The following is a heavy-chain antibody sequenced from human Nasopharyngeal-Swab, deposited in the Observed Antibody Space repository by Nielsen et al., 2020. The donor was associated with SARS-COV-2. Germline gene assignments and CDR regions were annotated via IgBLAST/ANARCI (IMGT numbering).Heavy chain of an antibody. CDR2: INSDGSST. CDR1: GFTFSSYW. V-gene: IGHV3-74*01. D-gene: IGHD3-3*02. CDR3: ASIGFLEWLSHAFDI. J-gene: IGHJ3*02. Sequence: GESLKISCAASGFTFSSYWMHWVRQAPGKGLVWVSRINSDGSSTSYADSVKGRFTISRDNAKNTLYLQMNSLRAEDTAVYYCASIGFLEWLSHAFDIWGQGTMVTGSS.